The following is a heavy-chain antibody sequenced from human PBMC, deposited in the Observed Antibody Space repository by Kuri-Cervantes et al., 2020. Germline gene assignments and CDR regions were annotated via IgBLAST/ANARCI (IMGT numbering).Heavy chain of an antibody. Sequence: GESLKISCAASGFTFSLYSMNWVRQAPGKGLEWVSAISGSGGSTYYADSVKGRFTISRDNSKNTLYLQMNSLRAEDTAVYYCAKASPDYYYYYYTDVWGKGTTVTVSS. J-gene: IGHJ6*03. CDR1: GFTFSLYS. CDR3: AKASPDYYYYYYTDV. CDR2: ISGSGGST. V-gene: IGHV3-23*01.